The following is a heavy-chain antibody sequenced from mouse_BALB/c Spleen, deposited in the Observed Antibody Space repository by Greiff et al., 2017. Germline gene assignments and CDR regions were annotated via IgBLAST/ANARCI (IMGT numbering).Heavy chain of an antibody. D-gene: IGHD1-1*01. J-gene: IGHJ2*01. V-gene: IGHV5-12-1*01. CDR1: GFAFSSYD. CDR3: ARQTITTVVADYFDY. Sequence: EVKLMESGGGLVQPGGSLKLSCAASGFAFSSYDMSWVRQTPEKRLEWVAYISSGGGSTYYPDTVKGRFTISRDNAKNTLYLQMSSLKSEDTAMYYCARQTITTVVADYFDYWGQGTTLTVSS. CDR2: ISSGGGST.